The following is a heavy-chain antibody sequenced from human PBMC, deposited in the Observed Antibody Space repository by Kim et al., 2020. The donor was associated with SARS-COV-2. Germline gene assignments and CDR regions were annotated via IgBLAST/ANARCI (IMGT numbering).Heavy chain of an antibody. Sequence: SETLSLTCAVYGGSFSGYYWSWIRQPPGKGLEWIGEINHSGSTNYNPSLKSRVTISVDTSKNQFSLKLSSVTAADTAVYYCARGRRGRYCSSTSCYTYYYYYGMDVWGQGTTVTVSS. V-gene: IGHV4-34*01. D-gene: IGHD2-2*02. CDR2: INHSGST. J-gene: IGHJ6*02. CDR3: ARGRRGRYCSSTSCYTYYYYYGMDV. CDR1: GGSFSGYY.